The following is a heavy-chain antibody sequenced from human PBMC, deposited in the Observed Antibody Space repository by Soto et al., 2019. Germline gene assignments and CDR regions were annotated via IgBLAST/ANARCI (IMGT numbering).Heavy chain of an antibody. D-gene: IGHD3-3*01. CDR3: ARDRGYYTLVYYYYGMDV. CDR1: GYTFTSYG. CDR2: ISAYNGNT. J-gene: IGHJ6*02. V-gene: IGHV1-18*04. Sequence: VASVKVSCKASGYTFTSYGISWVRQAPGQGLEWMGWISAYNGNTNYAQKLQGRVTMTTDTSTSTAYMELRSLRSDDTAVYYCARDRGYYTLVYYYYGMDVWGQGTTVTVSS.